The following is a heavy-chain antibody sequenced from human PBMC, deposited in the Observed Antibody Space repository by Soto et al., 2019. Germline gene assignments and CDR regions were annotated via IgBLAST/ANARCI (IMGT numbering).Heavy chain of an antibody. CDR3: ARGGGPYVWFNEF. J-gene: IGHJ4*02. D-gene: IGHD3-16*01. CDR1: GGLFSSFA. Sequence: SVEISTKDSGGLFSSFAISWVRQAHGQGLEWMGGIIPVFGTTNYAQKLQGRVMITADESAKTAYMELSSMTSDDTDMYYCARGGGPYVWFNEFWGQGTQVTVSS. CDR2: IIPVFGTT. V-gene: IGHV1-69*13.